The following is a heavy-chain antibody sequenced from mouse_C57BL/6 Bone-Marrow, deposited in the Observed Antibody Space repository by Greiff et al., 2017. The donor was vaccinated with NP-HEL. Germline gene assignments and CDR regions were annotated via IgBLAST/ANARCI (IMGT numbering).Heavy chain of an antibody. D-gene: IGHD2-5*01. V-gene: IGHV1-64*01. Sequence: QVQLQQPGAELVKPGASVKLSCKASGYTFTSYWMHWVKQRPGQGLEWIGMIHPNSGSTNYNEKFKSKATLTVDKSSSTAYMQLSSLTSEDSAVYYCARPYYSNYDAMYDWGQGTSVTVSS. CDR3: ARPYYSNYDAMYD. CDR2: IHPNSGST. J-gene: IGHJ4*01. CDR1: GYTFTSYW.